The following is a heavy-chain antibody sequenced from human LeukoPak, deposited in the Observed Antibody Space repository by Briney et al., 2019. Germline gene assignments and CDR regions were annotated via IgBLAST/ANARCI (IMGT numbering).Heavy chain of an antibody. D-gene: IGHD3-10*02. J-gene: IGHJ6*04. CDR1: GFIFDDYD. CDR2: INWNGGRT. CDR3: AELGITMIGGV. Sequence: GGSLRLSCAASGFIFDDYDMSWVRHAPGKGLEWVSGINWNGGRTRYADSVKGRFIISRDNAKNSLYLQMNSLRAEDTAVYYCAELGITMIGGVWGKGTTVTISS. V-gene: IGHV3-20*04.